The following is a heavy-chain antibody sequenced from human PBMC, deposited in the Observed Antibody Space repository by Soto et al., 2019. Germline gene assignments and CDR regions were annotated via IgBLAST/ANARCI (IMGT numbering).Heavy chain of an antibody. CDR1: GYTLTELS. Sequence: ASVKVSCKVSGYTLTELSMHWVRQAPGKGLEWMGGFDPEDGETIYAQKFQGRVTMTEDTSTDTAYMELSSLRSEDTAVYYCATASEGSSWERLGRWFDPWGQGTLVTVSS. J-gene: IGHJ5*02. V-gene: IGHV1-24*01. CDR2: FDPEDGET. CDR3: ATASEGSSWERLGRWFDP. D-gene: IGHD6-13*01.